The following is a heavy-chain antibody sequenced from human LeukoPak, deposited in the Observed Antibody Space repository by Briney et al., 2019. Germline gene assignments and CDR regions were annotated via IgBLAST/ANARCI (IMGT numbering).Heavy chain of an antibody. D-gene: IGHD3-10*01. CDR3: ARRGRYYGSGSYYILGDAFDI. V-gene: IGHV5-51*01. CDR1: GYSFTSYW. J-gene: IGHJ3*02. Sequence: GESLKISCKGSGYSFTSYWIGWVRQMPGKGLEWMGIIYPGDSDTRYSPSFQGQVTISADKSISTAYLQWSSLKASDTAMYYCARRGRYYGSGSYYILGDAFDIWGQGTMVTVSS. CDR2: IYPGDSDT.